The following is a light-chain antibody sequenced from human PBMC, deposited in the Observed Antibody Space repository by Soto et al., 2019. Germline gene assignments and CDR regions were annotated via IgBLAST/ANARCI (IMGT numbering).Light chain of an antibody. V-gene: IGKV3-20*01. Sequence: EILLTQYPATLSLSGGERATLSCRASQSVSSSYLAWYQQKPGQAPRLLIYGASSRATGIPDRFSGSGSGTDFTLTISRLEPEDFAVYYCQQYGSSPWTFGQGTNVDIK. J-gene: IGKJ1*01. CDR2: GAS. CDR3: QQYGSSPWT. CDR1: QSVSSSY.